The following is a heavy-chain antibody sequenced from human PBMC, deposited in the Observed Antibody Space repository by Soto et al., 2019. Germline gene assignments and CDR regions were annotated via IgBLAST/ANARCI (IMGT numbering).Heavy chain of an antibody. CDR3: AHRGPDYCGVDV. J-gene: IGHJ6*02. V-gene: IGHV2-5*02. Sequence: QITLKESGPTLVKPTQTLTLTCTFSGFSLRTSGVGVGWIRQPPGKALEWLALIYWDDEKRYSPSLKSSLTTTKDASKDRVVLTMTNMDPVDTATDYYAHRGPDYCGVDVWGQGTTVTVSS. CDR1: GFSLRTSGVG. CDR2: IYWDDEK.